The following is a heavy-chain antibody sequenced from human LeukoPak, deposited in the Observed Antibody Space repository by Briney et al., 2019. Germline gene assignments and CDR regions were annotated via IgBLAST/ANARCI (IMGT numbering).Heavy chain of an antibody. Sequence: GGSLRLSCAASGFTFDDYAMHWVRQAPGKGLEWVSLISGDGGSTYYADSVKGRFTISRDNAKNSLYLQMNSLRAEDTAVYYCARISPVVDVWGKGTTVTVSS. CDR1: GFTFDDYA. V-gene: IGHV3-43*02. D-gene: IGHD2-15*01. CDR2: ISGDGGST. J-gene: IGHJ6*04. CDR3: ARISPVVDV.